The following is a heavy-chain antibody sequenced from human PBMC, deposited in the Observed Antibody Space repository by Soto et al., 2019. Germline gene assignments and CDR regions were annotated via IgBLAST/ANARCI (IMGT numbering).Heavy chain of an antibody. Sequence: QVQLVQSGAEVREPGASVKVSCKASGYSFTSLDINWVRQTAGQGLEWMGWMQPSTGRKGYAQKFQGRVTMTRDTSINRAYMELTTLTSDDTAFYYCARGVSAGVDYWGQGTLVTVSS. J-gene: IGHJ4*02. D-gene: IGHD1-26*01. CDR2: MQPSTGRK. V-gene: IGHV1-8*01. CDR3: ARGVSAGVDY. CDR1: GYSFTSLD.